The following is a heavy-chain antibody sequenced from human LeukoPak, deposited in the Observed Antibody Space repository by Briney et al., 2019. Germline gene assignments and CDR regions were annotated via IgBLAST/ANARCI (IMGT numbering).Heavy chain of an antibody. CDR2: ISTSGSTI. CDR1: GFSFSNYE. J-gene: IGHJ3*02. Sequence: PGGSLRLSCAASGFSFSNYEMNWVRQAPGKGLEWVSYISTSGSTIYYADSVKGRFTISRDNAKKSLNLQMNSLRVEDTAVYYCARVAYLGYSSSWYYAFDIWGQGTMVTVSS. D-gene: IGHD6-13*01. CDR3: ARVAYLGYSSSWYYAFDI. V-gene: IGHV3-48*03.